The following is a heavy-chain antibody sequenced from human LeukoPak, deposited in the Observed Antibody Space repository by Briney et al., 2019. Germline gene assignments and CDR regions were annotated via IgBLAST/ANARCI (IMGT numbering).Heavy chain of an antibody. D-gene: IGHD3-10*01. V-gene: IGHV4-61*02. Sequence: SQTLSLTCTVSGGSISSGSYYWSWIRQPAGKGLEWIGRIYTSGSTNYNPSLKSRVTISVDTSKNQFSLKLSSVTAADTAVYHCARDKPLWFGDYYYYMDVWGKGTTVTVSS. CDR1: GGSISSGSYY. CDR2: IYTSGST. CDR3: ARDKPLWFGDYYYYMDV. J-gene: IGHJ6*03.